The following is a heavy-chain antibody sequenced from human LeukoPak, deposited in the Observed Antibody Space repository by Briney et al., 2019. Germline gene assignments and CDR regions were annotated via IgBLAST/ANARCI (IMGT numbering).Heavy chain of an antibody. CDR1: GYTFTGYY. CDR3: ARPMYYYGSGSMDV. D-gene: IGHD3-10*01. CDR2: INPNSGGT. Sequence: ASVKVSCKASGYTFTGYYMHWVRQAPGQGLEWMGWINPNSGGTNYAQKFQGRVTMTRDTSISTAYMELSRLRSDDTAVYYCARPMYYYGSGSMDVWGQGTTVTVSS. J-gene: IGHJ6*02. V-gene: IGHV1-2*02.